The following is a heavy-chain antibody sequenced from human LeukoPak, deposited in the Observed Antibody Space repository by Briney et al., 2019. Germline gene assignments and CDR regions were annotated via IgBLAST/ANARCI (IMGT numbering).Heavy chain of an antibody. CDR2: IRSSSSYI. CDR3: ARGSPLTGTTIWEEGFDP. CDR1: GFTFSSYS. V-gene: IGHV3-21*01. J-gene: IGHJ5*02. Sequence: GGSLRLSCAASGFTFSSYSMNWARQAPGKGLEWVSSIRSSSSYIYYADSVKGRFTISRDNGKNSLYLQMNSLRAEDTAVYYCARGSPLTGTTIWEEGFDPWGQGGMVSVSS. D-gene: IGHD1-7*01.